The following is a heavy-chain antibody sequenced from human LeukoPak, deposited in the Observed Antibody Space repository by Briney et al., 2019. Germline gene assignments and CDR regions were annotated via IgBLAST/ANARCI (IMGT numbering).Heavy chain of an antibody. V-gene: IGHV4-59*01. J-gene: IGHJ3*02. CDR3: ARYTPKKMLNGLRTFDI. D-gene: IGHD5-12*01. CDR2: XFYSGST. CDR1: GGSISNYY. Sequence: SETLSLTCTVSGGSISNYYXSXXRQPPGXXLXXXXXXFYSGSTNYNPSLKXRXTIXEDTTKNQFSLNLTSVTAADTAVYYCARYTPKKMLNGLRTFDIWGQGTMVTVSS.